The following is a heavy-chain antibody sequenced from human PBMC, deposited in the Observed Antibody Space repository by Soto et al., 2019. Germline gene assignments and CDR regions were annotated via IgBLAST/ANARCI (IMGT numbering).Heavy chain of an antibody. CDR2: MSGDGRT. J-gene: IGHJ4*02. Sequence: GSLRLSCVGSGFTFSDSVMAWVRQAPGKGLEWLSVMSGDGRTRYALSVTGRFTISRDNSKNTLYLQMRSLRAEDAAAYYCVKWDTSNFASLPFTGFDFWGQGTQVTVSS. CDR3: VKWDTSNFASLPFTGFDF. CDR1: GFTFSDSV. V-gene: IGHV3-23*01. D-gene: IGHD3-9*01.